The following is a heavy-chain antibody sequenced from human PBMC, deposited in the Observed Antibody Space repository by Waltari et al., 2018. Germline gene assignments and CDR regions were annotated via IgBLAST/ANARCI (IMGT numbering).Heavy chain of an antibody. CDR3: ARGNWAPFDY. Sequence: EVQLVESGGGLVQPGGSLRLSCAASGLTFSSYWMTWVRQAPGKGREWVASIKQDGSEKHYVDSVKGRFTISRDNAKNSLYLQMNSLRVEDTAIYYCARGNWAPFDYWGQGTLVTVSS. CDR1: GLTFSSYW. CDR2: IKQDGSEK. J-gene: IGHJ4*02. V-gene: IGHV3-7*01. D-gene: IGHD7-27*01.